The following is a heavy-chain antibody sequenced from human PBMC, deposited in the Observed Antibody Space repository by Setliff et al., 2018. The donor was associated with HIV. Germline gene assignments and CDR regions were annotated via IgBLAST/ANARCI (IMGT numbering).Heavy chain of an antibody. CDR2: IYSDGNT. Sequence: GGSLRLSCAASGFTVSSYYMSWVRQAPGKGLEWVSTIYSDGNTYHADSVKGRFTLSRDNSENALYLQVNSPRAEDTAVYYCARSPQASGFYYGDDAFDIWGQGTMVTVSS. J-gene: IGHJ3*02. D-gene: IGHD3-22*01. V-gene: IGHV3-66*02. CDR1: GFTVSSYY. CDR3: ARSPQASGFYYGDDAFDI.